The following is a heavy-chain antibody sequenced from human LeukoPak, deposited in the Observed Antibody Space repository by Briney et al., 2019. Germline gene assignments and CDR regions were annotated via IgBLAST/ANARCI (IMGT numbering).Heavy chain of an antibody. CDR2: ISGSGGST. J-gene: IGHJ4*02. V-gene: IGHV3-23*01. D-gene: IGHD3-9*01. CDR1: GFTFSSYA. CDR3: AKLIGWLSNFRLDY. Sequence: PGGSLRLSCAASGFTFSSYAMSWVRQAPGKGLEWVSAISGSGGSTYYADSVKGRFTISRDNSKNPLYLKMNGLRAEDTAVYYCAKLIGWLSNFRLDYWGQGTLVTVSS.